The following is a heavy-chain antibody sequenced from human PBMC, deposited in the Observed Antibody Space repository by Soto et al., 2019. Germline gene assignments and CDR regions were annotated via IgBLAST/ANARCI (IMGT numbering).Heavy chain of an antibody. D-gene: IGHD4-17*01. V-gene: IGHV4-34*01. Sequence: QVQLQQWGAGLLKPSETLSLTCAVYGGSFSGYYWSWIRQPPGKGLEWIGEINHSGSTNYNPSLKSRVTISVDTTKNQFSLKLSSVTAADTAVYYCARVSRSDDYGDYADLGDFQHWGQGTLVTVSS. CDR1: GGSFSGYY. CDR3: ARVSRSDDYGDYADLGDFQH. CDR2: INHSGST. J-gene: IGHJ1*01.